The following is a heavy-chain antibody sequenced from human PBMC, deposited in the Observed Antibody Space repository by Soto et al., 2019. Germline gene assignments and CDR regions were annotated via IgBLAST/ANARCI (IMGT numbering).Heavy chain of an antibody. J-gene: IGHJ4*02. CDR2: ISESGGDI. D-gene: IGHD6-6*01. V-gene: IGHV3-23*01. CDR1: GFTFSTYA. Sequence: EVQLLESGGGLVQPGGSLRLSCAASGFTFSTYAMSWVRLAPGKGLEWVSGISESGGDIYHADSVKGRFTISGDNSKNTLYLQMNSLRAEDTAVYYCAKLTRDSSSSWLFDYWGQGTLVTVSS. CDR3: AKLTRDSSSSWLFDY.